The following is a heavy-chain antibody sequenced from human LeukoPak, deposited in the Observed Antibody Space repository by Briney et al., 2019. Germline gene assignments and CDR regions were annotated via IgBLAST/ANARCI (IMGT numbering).Heavy chain of an antibody. CDR2: IIPFFGTA. CDR1: GGTFSSYA. V-gene: IGHV1-69*13. CDR3: ARNLGYCSGGSCYTPFDY. Sequence: ASVKVSCKASGGTFSSYAISWVRQAPGQGLEWMGGIIPFFGTANYAQKFQGRVTITADESTSTAYMELSSLRSEDTAVYYCARNLGYCSGGSCYTPFDYWGQGTLVTVSS. J-gene: IGHJ4*02. D-gene: IGHD2-15*01.